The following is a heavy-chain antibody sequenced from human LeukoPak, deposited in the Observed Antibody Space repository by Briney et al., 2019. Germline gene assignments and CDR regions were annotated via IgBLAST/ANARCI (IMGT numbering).Heavy chain of an antibody. V-gene: IGHV1-18*04. CDR3: ARDREYGSGSYHD. CDR2: ISGYNGNT. CDR1: GYTFTGYY. J-gene: IGHJ4*02. Sequence: ASVTVSCKASGYTFTGYYMHWVRQAPGQGLEWVGWISGYNGNTDYAQKFQGRVTMTTDTSTSTAYMELRSLRSDDTAVYYCARDREYGSGSYHDWGQGTLVIVSS. D-gene: IGHD3-10*01.